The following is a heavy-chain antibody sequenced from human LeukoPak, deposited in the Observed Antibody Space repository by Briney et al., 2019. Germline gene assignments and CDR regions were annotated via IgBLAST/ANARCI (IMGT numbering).Heavy chain of an antibody. V-gene: IGHV4-59*01. CDR2: IYYSGST. Sequence: SETLSLTCTVSGGSISSYYWSWIRQPPGKGLEWIGYIYYSGSTNYNPSLKSRVTISVDTSKNQFSLKLSSVTAADTAVYYCARVTRNYYHYMDVWGKGTTVTVSS. D-gene: IGHD2-21*02. J-gene: IGHJ6*03. CDR1: GGSISSYY. CDR3: ARVTRNYYHYMDV.